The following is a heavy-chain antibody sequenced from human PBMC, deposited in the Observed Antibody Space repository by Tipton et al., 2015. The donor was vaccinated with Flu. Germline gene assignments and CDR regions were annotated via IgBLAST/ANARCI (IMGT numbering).Heavy chain of an antibody. J-gene: IGHJ6*02. Sequence: QLVQSGAEVKKPGASVKVSCKASGYTFTGYYMHWVRQAPGQGLEWMGWINPNSGGTNYAQKFQGWVTMTRDTSISTAYMELSRLRSDGTAVYYCARDIVEVPAAIEPVELNNYHYGMDVWGQGATVTVSS. CDR1: GYTFTGYY. CDR3: ARDIVEVPAAIEPVELNNYHYGMDV. CDR2: INPNSGGT. V-gene: IGHV1-2*04. D-gene: IGHD2-2*01.